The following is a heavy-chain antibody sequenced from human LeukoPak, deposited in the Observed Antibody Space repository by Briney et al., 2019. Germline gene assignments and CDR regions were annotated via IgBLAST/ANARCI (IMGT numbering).Heavy chain of an antibody. J-gene: IGHJ4*02. V-gene: IGHV4-34*01. D-gene: IGHD6-13*01. CDR1: GGSFSGYY. CDR3: ARGHSSSWYYFDY. Sequence: SETLSLTCAVYGGSFSGYYWSWIRQPPGKGLEWIGEINHSGSTNYNPSLKSRVTISVDTSKNQFSLKLSSVTAADAAVYYCARGHSSSWYYFDYWGQGTLVTVSP. CDR2: INHSGST.